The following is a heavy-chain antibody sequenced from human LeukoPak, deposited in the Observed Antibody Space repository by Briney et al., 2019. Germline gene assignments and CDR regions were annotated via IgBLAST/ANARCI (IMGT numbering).Heavy chain of an antibody. CDR1: GYRFTSYG. V-gene: IGHV5-10-1*01. J-gene: IGHJ4*02. CDR3: ARQGGATPGY. CDR2: IDPSDSYT. D-gene: IGHD1-26*01. Sequence: GEPLKISCKGSGYRFTSYGISWVRQMPGKGLEWMGRIDPSDSYTNYSPSFQGHVTISDDRSTNTAYLQWSSLKATDTAMYYCARQGGATPGYWGQGTLVTVSS.